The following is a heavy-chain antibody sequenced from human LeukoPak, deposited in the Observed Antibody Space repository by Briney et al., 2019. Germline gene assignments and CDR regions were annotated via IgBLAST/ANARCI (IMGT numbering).Heavy chain of an antibody. CDR3: ARETYDSSGYYYGDYFDY. CDR2: IKQDGSEK. V-gene: IGHV3-7*01. D-gene: IGHD3-22*01. Sequence: GGSLRLSCAASGFTFSSYGMSWVRQAPGKGLEWVANIKQDGSEKYYVDSVKGRFTISRDNAKNSLYLQMNSLRAEDTAVYYCARETYDSSGYYYGDYFDYWGQGTLVTVSS. CDR1: GFTFSSYG. J-gene: IGHJ4*02.